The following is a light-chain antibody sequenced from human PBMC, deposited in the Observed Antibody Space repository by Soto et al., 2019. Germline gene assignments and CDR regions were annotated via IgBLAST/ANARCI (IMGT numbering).Light chain of an antibody. V-gene: IGLV1-47*01. CDR3: AGWDDGLSGVV. CDR2: RNN. J-gene: IGLJ2*01. Sequence: QSVLTQPPSASGTPGQRVTISCSGSSSNIGSNYVFWYQHLPGTAPKLLIYRNNQRPSGVPDRFSGSKSGTSVSLAISGLRSEDETDYYCAGWDDGLSGVVFGGGTKRAVL. CDR1: SSNIGSNY.